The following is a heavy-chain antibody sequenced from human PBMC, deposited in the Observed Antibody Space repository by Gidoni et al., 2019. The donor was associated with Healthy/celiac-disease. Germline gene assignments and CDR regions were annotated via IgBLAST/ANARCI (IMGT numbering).Heavy chain of an antibody. V-gene: IGHV3-23*01. CDR1: GFTFSSYA. Sequence: EVQLLESGGGLVQPGGSLRLSCAASGFTFSSYAMSWVRQAPGKGLGWVSAISGSGGSTYYADSVKGRFTISRDNSKNTLYLQMNSLRAEDTAVYYCAKRPGYSSSWYYFDYWGQGTLVTVSS. D-gene: IGHD6-13*01. CDR3: AKRPGYSSSWYYFDY. CDR2: ISGSGGST. J-gene: IGHJ4*02.